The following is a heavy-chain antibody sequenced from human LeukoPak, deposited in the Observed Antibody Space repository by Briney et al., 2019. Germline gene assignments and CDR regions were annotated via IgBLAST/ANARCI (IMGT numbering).Heavy chain of an antibody. CDR3: AGGRYWYFDL. CDR2: IYHSGST. Sequence: SETLSLTCAVSGGSISSGGYSWSWIRQPPGKGLEWIGYIYHSGSTYYNPSLKSRVTISVDRSKNQFSLKLSSVTAADTAVYYCAGGRYWYFDLWGRGTLVTVSS. CDR1: GGSISSGGYS. D-gene: IGHD3-16*01. V-gene: IGHV4-30-2*01. J-gene: IGHJ2*01.